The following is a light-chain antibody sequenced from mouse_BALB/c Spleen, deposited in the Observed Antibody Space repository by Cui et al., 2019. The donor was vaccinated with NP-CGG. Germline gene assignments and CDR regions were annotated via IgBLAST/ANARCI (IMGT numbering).Light chain of an antibody. Sequence: QAVVTHQSAPTTSPGETVTLTCRSSTGAVATSNYANWVQEKPDHLFTGLIGGTNNRAPGVTARFSGSLIGDKAALTITGAQTEDEAIYFCALWYSNHWVFGGGTKLTVL. CDR3: ALWYSNHWV. CDR1: TGAVATSNY. J-gene: IGLJ1*01. CDR2: GTN. V-gene: IGLV1*01.